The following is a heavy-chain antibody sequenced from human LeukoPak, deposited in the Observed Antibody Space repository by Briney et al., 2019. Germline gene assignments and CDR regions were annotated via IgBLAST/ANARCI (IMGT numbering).Heavy chain of an antibody. CDR1: GFTFGEYA. D-gene: IGHD4-17*01. V-gene: IGHV3-49*04. J-gene: IGHJ4*02. CDR3: TRANGDAGPFDY. Sequence: GGSLRLSCTASGFTFGEYAMSWVRQAPGKGLEWVGFIRSKAYGGTTEYAASVKGRFTISRDDSKSIAYLQMNSMKTEDTAVYYCTRANGDAGPFDYWGQGTLVTVSS. CDR2: IRSKAYGGTT.